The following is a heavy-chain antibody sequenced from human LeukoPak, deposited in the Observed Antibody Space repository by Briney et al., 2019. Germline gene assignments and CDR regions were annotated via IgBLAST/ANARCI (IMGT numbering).Heavy chain of an antibody. CDR3: ARENSGSYREFDY. CDR2: IYTSGST. J-gene: IGHJ4*02. CDR1: GGSISSYY. D-gene: IGHD1-26*01. Sequence: KASETQSLTCTVSGGSISSYYWSWIRQPAGKGLEWIGRIYTSGSTNYNASLKSRVSMSVDTSKNQFSLKLSSVTAADTAVFYCARENSGSYREFDYWGQGTLVTV. V-gene: IGHV4-4*07.